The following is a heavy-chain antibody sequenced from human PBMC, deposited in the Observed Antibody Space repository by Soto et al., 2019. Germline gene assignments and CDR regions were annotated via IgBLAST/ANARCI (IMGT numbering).Heavy chain of an antibody. V-gene: IGHV4-34*01. D-gene: IGHD6-6*01. CDR2: INHSGST. Sequence: PSETLSLTCAVYGGSFSGYYWSWIRQPPGKGPEWIGEINHSGSTNYNPSLKSRVTISVDTSKNQFSLKLSSVTAADTAVYYCARGGSSSYRPPLTGWGQGTLVTVSS. J-gene: IGHJ4*02. CDR1: GGSFSGYY. CDR3: ARGGSSSYRPPLTG.